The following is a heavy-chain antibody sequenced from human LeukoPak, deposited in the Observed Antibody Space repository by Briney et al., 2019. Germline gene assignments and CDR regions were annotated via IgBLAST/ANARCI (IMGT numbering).Heavy chain of an antibody. CDR2: MFSSGSI. Sequence: PSETLSLTCTVSGGSIGSFSCNWIRQPPGKGLEWIGHMFSSGSIHYNPSLKSRLSISEDTSKNQFSLKLSSVTAADTAVYYCARGLTNYYDSSGYSVEYYGMDVWGQGTTVTVSS. D-gene: IGHD3-22*01. J-gene: IGHJ6*02. CDR3: ARGLTNYYDSSGYSVEYYGMDV. CDR1: GGSIGSFS. V-gene: IGHV4-59*12.